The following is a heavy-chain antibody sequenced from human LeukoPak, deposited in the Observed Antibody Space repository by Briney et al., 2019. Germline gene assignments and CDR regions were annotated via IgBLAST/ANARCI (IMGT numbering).Heavy chain of an antibody. CDR2: IYYSGST. D-gene: IGHD4-23*01. J-gene: IGHJ3*02. V-gene: IGHV4-61*01. CDR1: GGPVSSGSYY. CDR3: ARGTAVDAFDI. Sequence: SETLSLTCTVSGGPVSSGSYYWSWIRQPPGKGLEWIGYIYYSGSTNYNPSLKSRVTISVDTSKNQFSLKLSSVTAADTAVYYCARGTAVDAFDIWGQGTMVTVSS.